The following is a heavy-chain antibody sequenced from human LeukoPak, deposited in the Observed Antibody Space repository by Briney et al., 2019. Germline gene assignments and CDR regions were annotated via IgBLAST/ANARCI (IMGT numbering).Heavy chain of an antibody. CDR1: GFTVSNNY. CDR3: ARDRNDGASIIDF. V-gene: IGHV3-66*01. Sequence: GGSLRLSCAASGFTVSNNYMSWVRQTPGKGLEWVSVICRDGSTYYADSVKGRFTISRDNSKNTLYLQMSSLSAEDTALYYCARDRNDGASIIDFWGQGTLVTVSS. D-gene: IGHD4/OR15-4a*01. J-gene: IGHJ4*02. CDR2: ICRDGST.